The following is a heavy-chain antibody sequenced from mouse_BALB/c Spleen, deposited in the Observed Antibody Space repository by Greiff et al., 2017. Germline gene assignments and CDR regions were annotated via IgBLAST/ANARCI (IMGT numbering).Heavy chain of an antibody. V-gene: IGHV5-4*02. CDR2: ISDGGSYT. D-gene: IGHD2-14*01. CDR1: GFTFSDYY. CDR3: ARGGVRQNWYFDV. Sequence: EVQLVESGGGLVKPGGSLKLSCAASGFTFSDYYMYWVRQTPEKRLEWVATISDGGSYTYYPDSVKGRFTISRDNAKNNLYLQMSSLKSEDTAMYYCARGGVRQNWYFDVWGAGTTVTVSS. J-gene: IGHJ1*01.